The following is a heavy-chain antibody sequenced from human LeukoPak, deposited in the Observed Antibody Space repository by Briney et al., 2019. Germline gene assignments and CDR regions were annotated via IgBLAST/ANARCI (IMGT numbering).Heavy chain of an antibody. CDR1: GGSFSGYY. CDR2: INHSGST. V-gene: IGHV4-34*09. Sequence: SETLSLTCAVYGGSFSGYYWSWIRQPPGKGLEWIGEINHSGSTNYNPSLKSRVTISVDTSKNQFSLKLSSVTAADTAVYYCARASGDIDYWGQGTLVTVSS. CDR3: ARASGDIDY. D-gene: IGHD3-10*01. J-gene: IGHJ4*02.